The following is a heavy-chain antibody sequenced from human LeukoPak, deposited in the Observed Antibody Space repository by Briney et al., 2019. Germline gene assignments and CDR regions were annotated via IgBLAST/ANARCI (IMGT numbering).Heavy chain of an antibody. Sequence: ASVKVSCKASGYIFTGYGINWVLQAPGQGLEWMGWISPASGDTEYAQKVQGRLTMTTHTSTTTAYMELRSLTSDDTAVYYCASETGSWGQGTLVTVSA. CDR2: ISPASGDT. V-gene: IGHV1-18*01. CDR1: GYIFTGYG. D-gene: IGHD3-9*01. CDR3: ASETGS. J-gene: IGHJ5*02.